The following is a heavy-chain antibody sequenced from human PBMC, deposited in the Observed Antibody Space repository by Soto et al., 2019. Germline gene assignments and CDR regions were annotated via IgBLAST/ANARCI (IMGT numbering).Heavy chain of an antibody. CDR2: ISYDGSNK. CDR1: GFTFSSYG. Sequence: GGSLRLSCAASGFTFSSYGMHWVRQAPGKGLEWVAVISYDGSNKYYADSVKGRFTISRDNSKNTLYLQMNSLRAEDTAVYYCANWAPPGYYYGMDVWGQGTTVTVS. D-gene: IGHD3-16*01. CDR3: ANWAPPGYYYGMDV. V-gene: IGHV3-30*18. J-gene: IGHJ6*02.